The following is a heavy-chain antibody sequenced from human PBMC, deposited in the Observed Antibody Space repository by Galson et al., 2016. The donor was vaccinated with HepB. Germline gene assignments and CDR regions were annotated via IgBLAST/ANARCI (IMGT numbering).Heavy chain of an antibody. Sequence: SVKVSCKASGGTFDIYAITWVRQAPGQGLEWMGRIIPVLGIGNYAQNFQGRVTITADKSTTTAYMELGSLRSEDTAVYYCARGNDVIDAFDIWGQGTMITVSS. CDR2: IIPVLGIG. V-gene: IGHV1-69*04. J-gene: IGHJ3*02. D-gene: IGHD1-1*01. CDR3: ARGNDVIDAFDI. CDR1: GGTFDIYA.